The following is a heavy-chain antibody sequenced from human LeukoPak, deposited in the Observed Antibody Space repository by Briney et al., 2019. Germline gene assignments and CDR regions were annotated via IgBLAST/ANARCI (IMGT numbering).Heavy chain of an antibody. CDR3: AKEGYSSSWWGGAFDI. CDR2: IWYDGSNK. J-gene: IGHJ3*02. V-gene: IGHV3-33*06. Sequence: GGSLRLSCAASGFTFSSYGMHWVRQAPGKGLEWVAVIWYDGSNKYYADSVKGRFTISRDNSKNTLYLQINSLRAEDTAVYYCAKEGYSSSWWGGAFDIWGQGTMVTVSS. CDR1: GFTFSSYG. D-gene: IGHD6-13*01.